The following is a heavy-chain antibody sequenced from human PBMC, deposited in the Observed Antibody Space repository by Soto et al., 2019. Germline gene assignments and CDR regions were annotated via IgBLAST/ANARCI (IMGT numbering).Heavy chain of an antibody. V-gene: IGHV1-8*01. CDR3: ATTVIIPALVDS. Sequence: QVQLVQSGAEVKKPGASVKVSCKAFGSAFKSYDIHWVRQATGQGLEWLGWMNSNTGHSVPSRKFQGRVSLTSNTSISTSFMELTNLRSDDTAVYYCATTVIIPALVDSWGQGTLVTVSS. CDR1: GSAFKSYD. CDR2: MNSNTGHS. D-gene: IGHD4-17*01. J-gene: IGHJ4*02.